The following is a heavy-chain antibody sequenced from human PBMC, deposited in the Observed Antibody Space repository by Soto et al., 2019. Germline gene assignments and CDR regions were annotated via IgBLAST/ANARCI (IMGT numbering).Heavy chain of an antibody. V-gene: IGHV3-33*01. Sequence: GESLKISCAASGFTFSDYGMHWVRQAPGKGLEWVAVIWYDGSNKYYADSVKGRFTISRDNSKNTLYLQMNSLRAEDTAVYYCARDLIVRGVISPGLDYWGQGTLVTVSS. CDR1: GFTFSDYG. CDR2: IWYDGSNK. D-gene: IGHD3-10*01. CDR3: ARDLIVRGVISPGLDY. J-gene: IGHJ4*02.